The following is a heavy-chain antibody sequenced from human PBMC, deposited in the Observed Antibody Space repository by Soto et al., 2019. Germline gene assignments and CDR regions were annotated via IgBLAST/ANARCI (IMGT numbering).Heavy chain of an antibody. D-gene: IGHD1-26*01. CDR2: ILVGGST. CDR3: AKATATSGGAFEI. CDR1: GFICSSYD. V-gene: IGHV3-23*01. J-gene: IGHJ3*02. Sequence: GSLRLSCAVSGFICSSYDMSWVRQALGKGLEWVSTILVGGSTHYEDSVKGRFTVSRDTSKNTVYLQMSSLTAGDTAFYYCAKATATSGGAFEIYGQGTMVTVSS.